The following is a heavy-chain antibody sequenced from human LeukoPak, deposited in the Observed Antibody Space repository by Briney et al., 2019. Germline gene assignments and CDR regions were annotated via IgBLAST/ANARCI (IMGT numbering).Heavy chain of an antibody. Sequence: SGGSLRLSCAASGFTFSSYSMNWVRQAPGKGLEWVSGISGSGDSTDYADSVKGRFTISRDNPKNTLYVQMNSLRAEDTAVYYCAKSLVLRKSRGYWGQGTLVTVSS. V-gene: IGHV3-23*01. CDR1: GFTFSSYS. CDR3: AKSLVLRKSRGY. CDR2: ISGSGDST. J-gene: IGHJ4*02. D-gene: IGHD3-16*02.